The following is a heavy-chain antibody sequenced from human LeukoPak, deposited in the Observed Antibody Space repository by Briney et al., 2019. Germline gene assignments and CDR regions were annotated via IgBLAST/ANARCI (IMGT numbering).Heavy chain of an antibody. CDR1: GYTFTSYA. V-gene: IGHV7-4-1*02. CDR2: INTNTGNP. CDR3: ARDTREYCSSTSCSGLYYFDY. J-gene: IGHJ4*02. Sequence: ASVKVSCKASGYTFTSYAMNWVRQAPGQGLEWRGWINTNTGNPTYAQGFTGRFVFSLDTSVSTAYLQISSLKAEDTAVYYCARDTREYCSSTSCSGLYYFDYWGQGTLVTVSS. D-gene: IGHD2-2*01.